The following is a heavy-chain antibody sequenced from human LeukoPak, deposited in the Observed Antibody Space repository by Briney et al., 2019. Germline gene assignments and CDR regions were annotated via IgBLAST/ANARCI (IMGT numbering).Heavy chain of an antibody. J-gene: IGHJ6*02. D-gene: IGHD1-1*01. CDR2: IWYDGSNK. CDR3: ARGSETGTPYYHYGMDV. Sequence: TGGSLRLSCAASGFTFSSYGMHWVRQAPGKGLEWVAVIWYDGSNKYYADSVKGRFTISRDNSKNTLYLQMNSLRAEDTAVYYCARGSETGTPYYHYGMDVWGQGTTVTVSS. V-gene: IGHV3-33*01. CDR1: GFTFSSYG.